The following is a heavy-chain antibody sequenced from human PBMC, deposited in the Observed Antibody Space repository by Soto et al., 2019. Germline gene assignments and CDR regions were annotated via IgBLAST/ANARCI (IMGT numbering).Heavy chain of an antibody. D-gene: IGHD1-1*01. J-gene: IGHJ4*02. CDR1: GYTFTSYD. CDR2: MNPNTGNS. V-gene: IGHV1-8*01. CDR3: ARRAETNGWNGFGADKYYFDF. Sequence: XSVNVSCKAFGYTFTSYDIYWVRQATGQGLEWMGWMNPNTGNSAYAQKFQGRVTVTSDTSINTVHMELSSLRSEDTAVYYCARRAETNGWNGFGADKYYFDFWGQGTLVTVSS.